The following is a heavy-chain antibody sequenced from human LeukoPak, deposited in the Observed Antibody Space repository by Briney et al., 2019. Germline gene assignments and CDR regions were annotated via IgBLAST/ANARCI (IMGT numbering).Heavy chain of an antibody. CDR2: INPNSGGT. D-gene: IGHD6-19*01. CDR3: ATSSGWKSNIDY. V-gene: IGHV1-2*02. Sequence: ASVKVSCKASGYTFNGYYSRWVRQATGQGLEWMGWINPNSGGTNYAQKFQGRVTMTRDTSISTAYMELSRLRSDDTAVFYCATSSGWKSNIDYWGQGTLVTVSS. CDR1: GYTFNGYY. J-gene: IGHJ4*02.